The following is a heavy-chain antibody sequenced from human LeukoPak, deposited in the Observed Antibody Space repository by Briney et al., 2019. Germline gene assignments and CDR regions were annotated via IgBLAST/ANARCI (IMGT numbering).Heavy chain of an antibody. CDR2: IRYNGDNK. V-gene: IGHV3-30*02. J-gene: IGHJ6*03. D-gene: IGHD3-10*01. CDR3: ASGSGSYRTPYYYMDV. CDR1: GFSFSDYG. Sequence: PGGSLRLSCEASGFSFSDYGMHWVRQAPGKGLEWVAFIRYNGDNKYYADSVKGRFTISRDNSKNTLYLQMNSLRAEDTAVYYCASGSGSYRTPYYYMDVWGTGTTVTVSS.